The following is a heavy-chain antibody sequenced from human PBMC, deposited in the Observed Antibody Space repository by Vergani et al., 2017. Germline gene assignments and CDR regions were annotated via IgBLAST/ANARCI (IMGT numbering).Heavy chain of an antibody. Sequence: EVQLVESGGGLVQPGRSLRLSCAASGFTFDDYAMHWVRQAPGKGLEWVSGISWNSGSIGYADSVKGRFTISRDNAKNSLYLQMNSLRAEDTALYYCAKKGANAFDIWGQWTMVTVSS. CDR1: GFTFDDYA. CDR2: ISWNSGSI. V-gene: IGHV3-9*01. J-gene: IGHJ3*02. CDR3: AKKGANAFDI.